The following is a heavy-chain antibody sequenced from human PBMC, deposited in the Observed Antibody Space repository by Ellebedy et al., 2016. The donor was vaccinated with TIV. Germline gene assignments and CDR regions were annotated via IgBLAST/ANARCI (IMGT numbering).Heavy chain of an antibody. Sequence: MPSETLSLTCTVSDGSMTSSNYYWGWIRQPPGQGLEWIGNIYYSGSADYSPSLKGRVTISIDRSPSQVSLKLKSVAAADTAVYYCVREHYDFWSGKDYYGMDVWGQGTTVTVSS. CDR3: VREHYDFWSGKDYYGMDV. CDR2: IYYSGSA. CDR1: DGSMTSSNYY. V-gene: IGHV4-39*02. J-gene: IGHJ6*02. D-gene: IGHD3-3*01.